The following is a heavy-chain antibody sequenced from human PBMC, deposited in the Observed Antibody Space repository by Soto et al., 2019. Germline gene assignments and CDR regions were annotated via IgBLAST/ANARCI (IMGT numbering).Heavy chain of an antibody. V-gene: IGHV4-61*01. CDR3: ARIGGWYDIDF. J-gene: IGHJ4*02. Sequence: SSETLSLTCSVSGGSVSSGSFHWSWIRQPPGKGLQFIGSIFYNGTANYGPSLKNRVSISIDTSQSQFFLQLISVAAADTAVYYCARIGGWYDIDFWGQGSLVTVSS. CDR1: GGSVSSGSFH. D-gene: IGHD6-19*01. CDR2: IFYNGTA.